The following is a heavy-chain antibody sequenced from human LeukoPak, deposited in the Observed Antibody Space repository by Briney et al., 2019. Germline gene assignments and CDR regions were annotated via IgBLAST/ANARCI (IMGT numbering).Heavy chain of an antibody. D-gene: IGHD6-6*01. CDR2: IYPGDSDT. CDR3: ARHPYSSSISDAFDI. J-gene: IGHJ3*02. Sequence: GESLKISCKGSGYSFTNYWIGWVRQMPGKGLEWMGIIYPGDSDTRYSPPFQGQVTISADKSISTAYLQWSSLKASDTAMYYCARHPYSSSISDAFDIWGQGTMVTVSS. CDR1: GYSFTNYW. V-gene: IGHV5-51*01.